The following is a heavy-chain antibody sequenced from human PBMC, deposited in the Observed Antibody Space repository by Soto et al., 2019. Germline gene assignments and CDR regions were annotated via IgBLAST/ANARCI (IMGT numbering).Heavy chain of an antibody. CDR2: ISGSGGST. CDR3: AKQKGVPAAHFDY. CDR1: GFTFSSYA. V-gene: IGHV3-23*01. D-gene: IGHD2-2*01. Sequence: EVQLLESGGGLVQPGGSLRLSCAASGFTFSSYAMSWVRQAPGKGLEWVSAISGSGGSTYYADSVKGRFTISRDNSKTPLYLQMNSRRAEDTAVYYCAKQKGVPAAHFDYWGQGTLVTVSS. J-gene: IGHJ4*02.